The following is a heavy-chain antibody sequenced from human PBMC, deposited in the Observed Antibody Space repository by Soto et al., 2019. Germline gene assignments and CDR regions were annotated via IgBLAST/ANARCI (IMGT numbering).Heavy chain of an antibody. D-gene: IGHD2-8*01. CDR3: ARGFRNGFNV. J-gene: IGHJ6*02. Sequence: EVQLVESGGGLVKPGGSLRLSCVASGFTFSGYSINWVRQAPGKVLEWVSYINGPSIYIYYADSVKGRFTISRDNAKSAVYLQMISLRAEDTAVYYCARGFRNGFNVCGQGTTVSVSS. V-gene: IGHV3-21*01. CDR1: GFTFSGYS. CDR2: INGPSIYI.